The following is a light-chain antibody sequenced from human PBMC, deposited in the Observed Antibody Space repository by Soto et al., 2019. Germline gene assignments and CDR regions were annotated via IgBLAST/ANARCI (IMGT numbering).Light chain of an antibody. CDR2: DAS. V-gene: IGKV3-11*01. J-gene: IGKJ4*01. Sequence: EIVLTQSPATLSSSLGERVTLSCRASQSVTDFLDWYQQKPGQAPRLLIYDASNRATGVPARFSGSGSGTDYIPTTISLEPQEAVVYYCRQRSCWPPLTFGGGTKVAIK. CDR3: RQRSCWPPLT. CDR1: QSVTDF.